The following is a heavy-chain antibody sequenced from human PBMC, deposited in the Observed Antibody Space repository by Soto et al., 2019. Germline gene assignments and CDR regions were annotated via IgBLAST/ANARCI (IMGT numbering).Heavy chain of an antibody. D-gene: IGHD6-19*01. V-gene: IGHV3-33*01. Sequence: QVQLVESGGGVVQPGRSLRLSCAASGFTFSSYGMHGVRQAPGKGLEWVAVIWYAGSNKYYADCVKGRFTISRDNSKNTRCLQRNSLRAEDTAVYYCERGKYSSGCYMFYGGQGTLVTVSS. CDR3: ERGKYSSGCYMFY. J-gene: IGHJ4*02. CDR2: IWYAGSNK. CDR1: GFTFSSYG.